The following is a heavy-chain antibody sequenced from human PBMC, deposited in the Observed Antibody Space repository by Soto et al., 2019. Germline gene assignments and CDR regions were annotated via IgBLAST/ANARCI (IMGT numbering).Heavy chain of an antibody. J-gene: IGHJ4*02. D-gene: IGHD4-17*01. CDR2: ISANGDTI. CDR1: GFTVDDYA. Sequence: GGSLRLSCVASGFTVDDYAMHWVRQAPGKGLEWVSGISANGDTIDYADSVKGRFTISRDNAKNSLFLQMNSLRPEDTALYYCAKDMKWGGMTTIHYFDSWGQGTLVTVFS. V-gene: IGHV3-9*01. CDR3: AKDMKWGGMTTIHYFDS.